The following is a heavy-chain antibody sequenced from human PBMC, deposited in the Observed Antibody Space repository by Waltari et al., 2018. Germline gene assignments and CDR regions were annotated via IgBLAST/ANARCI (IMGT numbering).Heavy chain of an antibody. CDR2: ISGSGGST. CDR1: GFTFSSYA. D-gene: IGHD2-2*01. Sequence: EVQLLESGGGLVQPGGSLRLSCAASGFTFSSYAMSWVRQAPGKGLGWVSAISGSGGSTYYADSVKGRFTISRDNSKNTLYLQMNSLRAEDTAVYYCATDIVVVPVGGVDYYYGMDVWGQGTTVTVSS. V-gene: IGHV3-23*01. J-gene: IGHJ6*02. CDR3: ATDIVVVPVGGVDYYYGMDV.